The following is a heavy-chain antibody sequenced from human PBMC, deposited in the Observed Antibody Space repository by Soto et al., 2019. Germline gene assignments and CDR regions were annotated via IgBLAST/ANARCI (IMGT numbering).Heavy chain of an antibody. D-gene: IGHD1-1*01. Sequence: PGGSLRLACAASGFTFSRDGMHWVRQAPGKGLEWVAIISYDGINKYYANSVKGRFTISRDNSKNTLYLQMNSLRAEDTAVYYCAKSMYNWNDGFFDYWGQGT. J-gene: IGHJ4*02. CDR2: ISYDGINK. CDR3: AKSMYNWNDGFFDY. V-gene: IGHV3-30*18. CDR1: GFTFSRDG.